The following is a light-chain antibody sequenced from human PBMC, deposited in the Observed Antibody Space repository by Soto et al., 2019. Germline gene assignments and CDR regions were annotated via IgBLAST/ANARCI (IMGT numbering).Light chain of an antibody. Sequence: NFMLTQPHSVSESPGKTVTISCTRSSGSIASNYVQWYQQRPGSSPTTVIYEDNQRPSGVPDRFSGSIDSSSNSASLTISGLKTDDEADYYCQSYDSSNPWVFGGGTKLTVL. CDR2: EDN. CDR3: QSYDSSNPWV. J-gene: IGLJ3*02. V-gene: IGLV6-57*01. CDR1: SGSIASNY.